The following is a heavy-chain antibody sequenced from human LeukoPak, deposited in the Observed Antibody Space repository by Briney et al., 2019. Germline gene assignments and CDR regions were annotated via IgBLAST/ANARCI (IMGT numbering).Heavy chain of an antibody. V-gene: IGHV4-31*03. J-gene: IGHJ6*02. CDR3: ASTHCASPSCYSYYYSGLDV. Sequence: SETLSLTCSVSGGSISSGTHYWNWIRQHPGQGLEWIGHIYNTGSAYYNPSLMSRVSISIDTSENQFSLKLSSVTAADTAVYYCASTHCASPSCYSYYYSGLDVWGQGTTVIVSS. D-gene: IGHD2-2*01. CDR1: GGSISSGTHY. CDR2: IYNTGSA.